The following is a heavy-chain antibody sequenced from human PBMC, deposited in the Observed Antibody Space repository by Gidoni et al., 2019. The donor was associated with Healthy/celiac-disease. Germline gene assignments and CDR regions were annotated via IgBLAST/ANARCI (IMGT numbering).Heavy chain of an antibody. J-gene: IGHJ4*02. CDR2: IYYSGST. Sequence: QVQLQESGPGLVKPSETLSLTCTVSGGSVSSGSYYWSWIRQPPGKGLEWIGYIYYSGSTNYNPSLKSRVTISVDTSKNQFSLKLSSVTAADTAVYYCAREIVVVPRGFDYWGQGTLVTVSS. D-gene: IGHD2-2*01. CDR3: AREIVVVPRGFDY. CDR1: GGSVSSGSYY. V-gene: IGHV4-61*01.